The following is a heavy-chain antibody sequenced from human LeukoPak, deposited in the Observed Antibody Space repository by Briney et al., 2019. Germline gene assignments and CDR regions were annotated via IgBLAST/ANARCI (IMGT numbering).Heavy chain of an antibody. J-gene: IGHJ4*02. CDR1: GGSFSGYY. CDR3: ARQTSGDTAIVSY. D-gene: IGHD5-18*01. CDR2: INHSGST. V-gene: IGHV4-34*01. Sequence: PSETLSLTCAVYGGSFSGYYWSWIRQPPGKGLEWIGEINHSGSTNYNPSLKSRVTISVDTSKNQFSLKLSSVTAADTAVYYCARQTSGDTAIVSYWGQGTLVTVSS.